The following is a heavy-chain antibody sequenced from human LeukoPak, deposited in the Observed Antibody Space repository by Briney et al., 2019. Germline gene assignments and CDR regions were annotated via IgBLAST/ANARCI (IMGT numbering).Heavy chain of an antibody. CDR1: GYTFTSYD. CDR3: ARALGWSGYYRSPKRERYYMDV. CDR2: MNPNSGNT. Sequence: ASVKVSCKASGYTFTSYDINWVRQATGQGLEWMGWMNPNSGNTGCAQKFQGRVTITRNTSISTAYMELSGLRSEDTAVYYCARALGWSGYYRSPKRERYYMDVWGKGTTVTVSS. V-gene: IGHV1-8*03. D-gene: IGHD3-3*01. J-gene: IGHJ6*03.